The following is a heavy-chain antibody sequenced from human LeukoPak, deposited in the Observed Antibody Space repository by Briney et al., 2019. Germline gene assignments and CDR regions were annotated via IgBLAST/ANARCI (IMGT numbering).Heavy chain of an antibody. Sequence: PGGSLRLSCAASGFTFSSYAMSWVRQAPGKGLEWVSAISGSGGSTYYADSVKGRFTISRDNSKNTLYLQMNSLRAEDTAVYYCAKAQYYGDYGSPDYWGQGTLVTVSS. V-gene: IGHV3-23*01. CDR3: AKAQYYGDYGSPDY. J-gene: IGHJ4*02. CDR1: GFTFSSYA. CDR2: ISGSGGST. D-gene: IGHD4-17*01.